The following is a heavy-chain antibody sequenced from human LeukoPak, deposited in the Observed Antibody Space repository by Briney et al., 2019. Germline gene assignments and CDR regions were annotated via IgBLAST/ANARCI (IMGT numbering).Heavy chain of an antibody. CDR3: AKVRYDFWSDKPLILDY. CDR1: GFTFSSYG. V-gene: IGHV3-30*02. J-gene: IGHJ4*02. CDR2: IRYDGSNK. D-gene: IGHD3-3*01. Sequence: PGGSLRLSCAASGFTFSSYGMHWVRQAPGKGLEWVAFIRYDGSNKYYADSVKGRFTISRDNSKNTLYLQMNSLRAEDTAVYYCAKVRYDFWSDKPLILDYWGQGTLVTVSS.